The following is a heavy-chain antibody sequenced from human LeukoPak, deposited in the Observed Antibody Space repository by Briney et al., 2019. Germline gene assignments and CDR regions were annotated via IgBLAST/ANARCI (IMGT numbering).Heavy chain of an antibody. J-gene: IGHJ4*02. V-gene: IGHV3-64D*06. CDR3: VKVGRVDIVVG. CDR2: ISSNGGST. CDR1: GFTFSSYG. D-gene: IGHD2-2*01. Sequence: TGGSLRLSCAASGFTFSSYGMHWVRQAPGKGLEYVSAISSNGGSTYYADSVKGRFTISRDNSKNTLYLQMSSLRAEDTAVYYCVKVGRVDIVVGWGQGTLVTVSS.